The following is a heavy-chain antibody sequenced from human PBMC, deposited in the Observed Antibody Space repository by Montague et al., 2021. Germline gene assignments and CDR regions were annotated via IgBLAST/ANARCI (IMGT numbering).Heavy chain of an antibody. CDR3: ARVSLGIVVANMDV. Sequence: SLRLSCAASGFTFTSFTMTWVRQAPGKGLEWLSSIFSSSIYIQYADSVKGRFTISRDNAENSVYLQMNYLRAEDTAVYYCARVSLGIVVANMDVWGKGTTVTVSS. CDR1: GFTFTSFT. V-gene: IGHV3-21*01. J-gene: IGHJ6*03. CDR2: IFSSSIYI. D-gene: IGHD2-2*03.